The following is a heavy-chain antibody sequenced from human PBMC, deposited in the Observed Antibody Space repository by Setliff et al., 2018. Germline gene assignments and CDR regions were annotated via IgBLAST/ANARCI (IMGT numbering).Heavy chain of an antibody. CDR1: GGSVSSGSYY. J-gene: IGHJ6*02. CDR2: AHQSGSS. V-gene: IGHV4-61*01. D-gene: IGHD2-8*01. Sequence: KPSETLSLTCTVSGGSVSSGSYYWGWIRQAPGKGLEWIGTAHQSGSSNYNPSLQSRVTMSADPSKNQFSLKVTSVTAADTAVYYCAKEHVVISFVTNTHHHYGMDVWGQGATVTVSS. CDR3: AKEHVVISFVTNTHHHYGMDV.